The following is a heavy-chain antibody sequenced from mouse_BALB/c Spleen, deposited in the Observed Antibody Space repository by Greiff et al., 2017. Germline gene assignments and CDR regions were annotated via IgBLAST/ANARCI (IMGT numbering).Heavy chain of an antibody. CDR2: ISSGGSYT. Sequence: EVMLVESGGDLVKPGGSLKLSCAASGFTFSSYGMSWVRQTPDKRLEWVATISSGGSYTYYPDSVKGRFTISRDNAKNTLYLQLSSLKSEDTAMYYCARQPPGDYYNAMDYWGQGTSVTVSS. CDR1: GFTFSSYG. J-gene: IGHJ4*01. D-gene: IGHD3-3*01. CDR3: ARQPPGDYYNAMDY. V-gene: IGHV5-6*01.